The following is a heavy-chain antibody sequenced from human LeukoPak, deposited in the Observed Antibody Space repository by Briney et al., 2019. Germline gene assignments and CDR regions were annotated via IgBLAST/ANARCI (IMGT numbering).Heavy chain of an antibody. Sequence: PGGSLRLSCAASGFTFSSYAMPWVRQAPGKGLEWVAVISYDGSNKYYADSVKGRFTISRDNSKNTLYLQMNSLRAEDTAVYYCARGDCSSTSCQDFDYWGQGTLVTVSS. D-gene: IGHD2-2*01. CDR1: GFTFSSYA. V-gene: IGHV3-30*04. CDR2: ISYDGSNK. J-gene: IGHJ4*02. CDR3: ARGDCSSTSCQDFDY.